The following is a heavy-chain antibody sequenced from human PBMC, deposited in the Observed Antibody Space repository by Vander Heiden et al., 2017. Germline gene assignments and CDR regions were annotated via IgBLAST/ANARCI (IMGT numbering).Heavy chain of an antibody. V-gene: IGHV4-30-4*01. D-gene: IGHD4-17*01. CDR2: IYYSGST. J-gene: IGHJ6*02. CDR3: ARDYGDYGGRGEYYYYGMDV. CDR1: GGSISSGDYY. Sequence: QVQLQESGPGLVKPSQTLSLTCTVSGGSISSGDYYWSWIRQPPGKGLEWIGYIYYSGSTYFNPSLKSRVTISVDTSKNQFSLKLSSVTAADTAVYYCARDYGDYGGRGEYYYYGMDVWGQGTTVTVSS.